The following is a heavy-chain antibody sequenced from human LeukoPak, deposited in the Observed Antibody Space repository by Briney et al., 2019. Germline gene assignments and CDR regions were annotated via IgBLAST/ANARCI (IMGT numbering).Heavy chain of an antibody. J-gene: IGHJ4*02. D-gene: IGHD4-17*01. Sequence: QPGRSLRLSCAASGFTFSSYAMHWVRQAPGKGLEWEAVISYDGSNKYYADSVKGRFTISRDNSKNTLYLQMNSLRAEDTAVYYCARSLPVTTVSSLDYWGQGTLVTVSS. CDR1: GFTFSSYA. V-gene: IGHV3-30-3*01. CDR3: ARSLPVTTVSSLDY. CDR2: ISYDGSNK.